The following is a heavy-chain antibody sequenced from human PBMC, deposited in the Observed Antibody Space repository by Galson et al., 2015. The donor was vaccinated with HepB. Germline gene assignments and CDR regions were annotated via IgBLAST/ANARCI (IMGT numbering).Heavy chain of an antibody. D-gene: IGHD3-22*01. Sequence: LRLSCAASGFTFSSYAMSWVRQAPGKGLEWVSAISGSGGTTYYADSVKGRFTISRDNSKNTLYLQMNSLRAEDTAVYYCATRAAGYYYDSSGYPQFDYWGQGTLVTVSS. CDR2: ISGSGGTT. V-gene: IGHV3-23*01. J-gene: IGHJ4*02. CDR1: GFTFSSYA. CDR3: ATRAAGYYYDSSGYPQFDY.